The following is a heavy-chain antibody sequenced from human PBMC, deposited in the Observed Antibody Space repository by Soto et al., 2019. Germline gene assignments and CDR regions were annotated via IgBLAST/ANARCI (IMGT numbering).Heavy chain of an antibody. D-gene: IGHD3-10*01. J-gene: IGHJ3*02. CDR1: GFSFSDYY. CDR3: ARRERRFNISSYYDAFDI. CDR2: ISGRTNFT. Sequence: QLQLVESGGGLVKPGESLRVSCAASGFSFSDYYMSWIRQAPGKGLEWVSYISGRTNFTKYADSVKGRFTITRDNAKNSLFLQMDSLRVDDTAVYFCARRERRFNISSYYDAFDIWGQGTMVTVSS. V-gene: IGHV3-11*06.